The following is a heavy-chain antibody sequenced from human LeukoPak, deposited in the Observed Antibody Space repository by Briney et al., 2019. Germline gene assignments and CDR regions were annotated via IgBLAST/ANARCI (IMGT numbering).Heavy chain of an antibody. Sequence: SETLSLTCAVYGGSFSGYYWSWIRQPPGKGLEWVGEINHSGSTNYNPSLKSRVTISVDTSKNQFSLKLSSVTAADTAVYYCARLGAGWPNNWFDPWGQGTLVTVSS. CDR1: GGSFSGYY. CDR3: ARLGAGWPNNWFDP. D-gene: IGHD6-25*01. V-gene: IGHV4-34*01. CDR2: INHSGST. J-gene: IGHJ5*02.